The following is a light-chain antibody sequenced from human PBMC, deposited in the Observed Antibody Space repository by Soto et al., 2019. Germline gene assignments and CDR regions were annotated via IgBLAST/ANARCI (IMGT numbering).Light chain of an antibody. CDR3: QNYGNSPWT. V-gene: IGKV3-15*01. J-gene: IGKJ1*01. CDR1: QSIGNS. CDR2: GAS. Sequence: VSQSIGNSLAWYQQNXGQAPRLLIYGASXRANGIPARFSGSASGTELTLTISSLHSEDFPVYYCQNYGNSPWTFCQGTNVDIK.